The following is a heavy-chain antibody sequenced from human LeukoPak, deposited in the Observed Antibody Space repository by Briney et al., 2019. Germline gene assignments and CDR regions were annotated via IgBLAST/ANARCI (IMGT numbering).Heavy chain of an antibody. CDR2: INHSGST. J-gene: IGHJ5*02. CDR3: ARGGVVAAAGTLGNWFDP. D-gene: IGHD6-13*01. CDR1: GGSISSYY. V-gene: IGHV4-34*01. Sequence: SETLSLTCTVSGGSISSYYWSWIRQPPGKGLEWIGEINHSGSTNYNPSLKSRVTISVDTSKNQFSLKLSSVTAADTAVYYCARGGVVAAAGTLGNWFDPWGQGTLVTVSS.